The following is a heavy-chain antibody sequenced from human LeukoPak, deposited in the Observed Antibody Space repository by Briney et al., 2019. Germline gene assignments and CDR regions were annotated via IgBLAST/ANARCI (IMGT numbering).Heavy chain of an antibody. J-gene: IGHJ5*02. CDR2: ISGSSSTI. CDR3: ARRVSTTNTYNWFDP. D-gene: IGHD2-8*01. CDR1: GFTFSSYS. Sequence: GGSLRLSCAASGFTFSSYSMNWVRQAPGKGLEWVSYISGSSSTIYYSDSAKGRFTISRDNAKNSLYLQMNSLRDEDTAVYYCARRVSTTNTYNWFDPWGQGTLVTVSS. V-gene: IGHV3-48*02.